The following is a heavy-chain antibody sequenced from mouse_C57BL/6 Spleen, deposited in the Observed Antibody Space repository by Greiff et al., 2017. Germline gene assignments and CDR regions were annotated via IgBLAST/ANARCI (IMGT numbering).Heavy chain of an antibody. CDR2: IWSDGST. CDR1: GFSLTSYG. V-gene: IGHV2-6-1*01. J-gene: IGHJ4*01. Sequence: VKLMESGPGLVAPSQSLSITCTVSGFSLTSYGVHWVRQPPGKGLEWLVVIWSDGSTTYNSALKSRLSISKDNSKSQFFLKMNSRQTDDTAMYYCARHGHDLGAMDYWGQGTSVTVSS. CDR3: ARHGHDLGAMDY. D-gene: IGHD6-1*01.